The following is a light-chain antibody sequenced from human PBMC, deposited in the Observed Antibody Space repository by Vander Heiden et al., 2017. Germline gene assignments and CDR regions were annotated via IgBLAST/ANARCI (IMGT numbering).Light chain of an antibody. J-gene: IGLJ1*01. CDR2: GDG. Sequence: SYVLTQPPSVSVAPGQTARITCGANNIGSKTVHWYQQKPGQAPVLVVYGDGDRPSGIPERFSGSNSGNTATLTISGVEAGDEADYYCQVWTSSSDHYYVFGTGTTVTVL. V-gene: IGLV3-21*02. CDR1: NIGSKT. CDR3: QVWTSSSDHYYV.